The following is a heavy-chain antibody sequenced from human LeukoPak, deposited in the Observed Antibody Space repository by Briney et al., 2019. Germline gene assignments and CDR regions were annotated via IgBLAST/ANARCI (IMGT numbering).Heavy chain of an antibody. V-gene: IGHV3-48*03. CDR1: GFTFSSYE. J-gene: IGHJ4*02. CDR2: ISGSGTTI. Sequence: QRGGCLRLSCAASGFTFSSYEMNWVRQAPGKGLEWVSYISGSGTTIYYADSVKGRFTISRDNAKNSLYLQMNSLRAEDTAVYYCAREGETYNSGWYGYYFDYWGQGDRVTVSS. D-gene: IGHD6-19*01. CDR3: AREGETYNSGWYGYYFDY.